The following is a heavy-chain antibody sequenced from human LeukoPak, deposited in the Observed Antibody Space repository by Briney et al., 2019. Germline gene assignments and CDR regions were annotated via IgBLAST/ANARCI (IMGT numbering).Heavy chain of an antibody. CDR3: ARDPYSGSYGDSYYYYMDV. J-gene: IGHJ6*03. CDR1: GFTFSSYA. D-gene: IGHD1-26*01. CDR2: ISVAAGST. V-gene: IGHV3-23*01. Sequence: PGGSLRLSCAASGFTFSSYAMTWVRQAPGKGLEWVSGISVAAGSTYYADSVKGRFTIFRDNSKNTLYLQMNSLRAEDTAVYYCARDPYSGSYGDSYYYYMDVWGKGTTVTISS.